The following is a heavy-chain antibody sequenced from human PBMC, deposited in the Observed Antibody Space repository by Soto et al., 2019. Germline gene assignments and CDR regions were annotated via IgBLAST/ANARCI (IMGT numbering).Heavy chain of an antibody. V-gene: IGHV3-48*02. J-gene: IGHJ3*02. CDR2: ISSSSSTI. CDR1: GFTFSSYS. CDR3: ARWRGAFDI. Sequence: EVQLVESGGGLVQPGGSLRLSCAASGFTFSSYSMNWVRQAPGKGLEWVSYISSSSSTIYYADSVKGRFTISRENAKNSLDLQMNCLRDEDTAGYYFARWRGAFDIWGQGKMGTVSS.